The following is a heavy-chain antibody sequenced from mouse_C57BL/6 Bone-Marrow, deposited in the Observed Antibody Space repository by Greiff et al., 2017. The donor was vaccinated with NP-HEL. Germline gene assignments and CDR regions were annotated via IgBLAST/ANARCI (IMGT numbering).Heavy chain of an antibody. D-gene: IGHD2-2*01. Sequence: VQLQQSGPVLVKPGASVKMSCKASGYTFTDYYMNWVKQSHGKSLEWIGVINPYNGGTSYNQKFKGKATLTVDKSSSTAYMELNSLTSEDSAVYYCAYGYDGAWFAYWGQGTLVTVSA. J-gene: IGHJ3*01. V-gene: IGHV1-19*01. CDR2: INPYNGGT. CDR1: GYTFTDYY. CDR3: AYGYDGAWFAY.